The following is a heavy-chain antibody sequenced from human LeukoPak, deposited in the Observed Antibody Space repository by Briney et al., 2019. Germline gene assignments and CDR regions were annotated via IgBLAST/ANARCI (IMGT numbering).Heavy chain of an antibody. CDR3: ARDRGGDYGDLFDY. V-gene: IGHV3-48*01. D-gene: IGHD4-17*01. J-gene: IGHJ4*02. CDR2: ISSSSSTV. Sequence: GGSLRLSCTASGFTFSTFTMNWVRQAPGKGLEWVSYISSSSSTVYYADSVTGRFTISRDNAKNSLYLQMNSLRAEDTAVYYCARDRGGDYGDLFDYWGQGTLATVSS. CDR1: GFTFSTFT.